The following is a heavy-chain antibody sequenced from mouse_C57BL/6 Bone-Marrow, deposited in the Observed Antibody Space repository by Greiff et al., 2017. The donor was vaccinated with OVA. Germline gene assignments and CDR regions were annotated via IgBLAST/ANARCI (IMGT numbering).Heavy chain of an antibody. Sequence: QVQLQQSGAELVKPGASVKLSCKASGYNFTSYWMHWVKQRPGRGLEWIGRIDPHSGGTKYHEKFQSKATLTVYKPSSTAYMQLSSLTSEDSAVYYCARKNYSNFWFAYWGQGTLVTVSA. CDR2: IDPHSGGT. D-gene: IGHD2-5*01. V-gene: IGHV1-72*01. J-gene: IGHJ3*01. CDR1: GYNFTSYW. CDR3: ARKNYSNFWFAY.